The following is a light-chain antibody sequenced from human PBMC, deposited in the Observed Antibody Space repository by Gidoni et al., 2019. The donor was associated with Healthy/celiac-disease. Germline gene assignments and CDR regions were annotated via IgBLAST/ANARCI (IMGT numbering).Light chain of an antibody. Sequence: DIQLTQSPSFLSASVGDRVTITCRASQGISSYLAWYQQKPGKAPKLLIYAASTLQSWVPSRFSGSGSGTEFTLTISSLQPEDFATYYCQQLRTFGQGTKLEIK. V-gene: IGKV1-9*01. CDR1: QGISSY. J-gene: IGKJ2*01. CDR2: AAS. CDR3: QQLRT.